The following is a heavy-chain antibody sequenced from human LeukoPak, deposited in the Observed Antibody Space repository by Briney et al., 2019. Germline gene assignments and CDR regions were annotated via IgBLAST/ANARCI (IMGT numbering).Heavy chain of an antibody. Sequence: ASVKVSCKASGYTFTGYCMHWVRQAPGQGLEWMGWINPNSGGTNYAQKFQGRVTMTRDTSISTAYMELSGLRSDDTAVYYCARDFQRGYYYDSSGYSDYWGQGTLVTVSS. D-gene: IGHD3-22*01. CDR1: GYTFTGYC. V-gene: IGHV1-2*02. CDR3: ARDFQRGYYYDSSGYSDY. CDR2: INPNSGGT. J-gene: IGHJ4*02.